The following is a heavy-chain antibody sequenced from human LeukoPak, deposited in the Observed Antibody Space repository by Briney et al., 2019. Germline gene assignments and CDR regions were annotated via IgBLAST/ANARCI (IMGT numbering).Heavy chain of an antibody. CDR2: ISHSGST. CDR3: ARGFKWLVRQPFDY. D-gene: IGHD6-19*01. J-gene: IGHJ4*02. V-gene: IGHV4-34*01. Sequence: PSETLSLTCAVYGVSFSGYYWSWIRQPPGKGLEWIGEISHSGSTNYNPSLKSRVTISVDTSKNQFSLKLSSVTAADTAVYYCARGFKWLVRQPFDYWGQGTLVTVSS. CDR1: GVSFSGYY.